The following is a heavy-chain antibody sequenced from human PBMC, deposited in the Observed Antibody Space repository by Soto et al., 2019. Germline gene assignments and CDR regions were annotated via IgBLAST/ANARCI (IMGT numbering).Heavy chain of an antibody. D-gene: IGHD2-15*01. CDR1: GFTFSSDA. Sequence: GGSLRLSCAASGFTFSSDAMSWVRQAPGKGLEWVSAISGSGGSTYYADSVKGRFTISRDNSKNTLYLQMNSLRAEDTAVYYCARGLTYCSGGSGYWGYCYMCVGGKGTTVTVS. V-gene: IGHV3-23*01. J-gene: IGHJ6*03. CDR3: ARGLTYCSGGSGYWGYCYMCV. CDR2: ISGSGGST.